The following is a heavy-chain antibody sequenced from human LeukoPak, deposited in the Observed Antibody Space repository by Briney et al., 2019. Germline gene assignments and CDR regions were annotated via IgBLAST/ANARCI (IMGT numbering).Heavy chain of an antibody. Sequence: PGGSLRLSCRASGFTVSSNYMNWVRQAPGKGLEWVSVICSGGGTYYADSVKGRFTISGDNAKNSLYLQMNSLRAEDTAIYYCTRVGYIDEGIDYWGQGTLVTVSS. CDR2: ICSGGGT. J-gene: IGHJ4*02. CDR3: TRVGYIDEGIDY. CDR1: GFTVSSNY. D-gene: IGHD5-24*01. V-gene: IGHV3-53*01.